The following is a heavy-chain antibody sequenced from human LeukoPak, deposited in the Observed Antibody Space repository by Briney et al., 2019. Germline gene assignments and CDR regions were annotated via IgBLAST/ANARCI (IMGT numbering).Heavy chain of an antibody. CDR1: GGSFSGYY. D-gene: IGHD3-3*01. CDR2: IYYSGST. V-gene: IGHV4-30-4*01. CDR3: ARADFWSGYYWFDP. J-gene: IGHJ5*02. Sequence: PSETLSLTCAVYGGSFSGYYWSWIRQPPGKGLEWIGYIYYSGSTYYNPSLKSRVTISVDTSKNQFSLKLSSVTAADTAVYYCARADFWSGYYWFDPWGQGTLVTVSS.